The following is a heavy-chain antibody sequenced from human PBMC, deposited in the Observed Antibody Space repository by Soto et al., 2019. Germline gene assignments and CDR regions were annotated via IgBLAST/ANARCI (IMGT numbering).Heavy chain of an antibody. Sequence: SETLSLTCTVSGGSISSGGYYWSWIRQHPGKGLEWIGYIYYSGSTYYNPSLKSRVTISVDTSKNQFSLKLSSVTAADTAVYYCAKGSRITIFGVVIIRGYNWFDPWGQGTLVTVSS. CDR2: IYYSGST. CDR3: AKGSRITIFGVVIIRGYNWFDP. V-gene: IGHV4-61*08. J-gene: IGHJ5*02. CDR1: GGSISSGGYY. D-gene: IGHD3-3*01.